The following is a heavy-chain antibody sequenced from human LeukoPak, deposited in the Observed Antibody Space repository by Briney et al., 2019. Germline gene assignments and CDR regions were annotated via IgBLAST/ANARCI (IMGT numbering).Heavy chain of an antibody. D-gene: IGHD3-22*01. CDR3: ARVSPSYYYGSSGYSSAFDI. J-gene: IGHJ3*02. V-gene: IGHV4-4*02. CDR1: GDSISSTNW. CDR2: IYHSGTR. Sequence: SETLSLTCAVSGDSISSTNWWTWVRQPPGKGLEWIGEIYHSGTRNYNPSLESRVTISVDKSKNQFFLRLSSVTAADTAVYYCARVSPSYYYGSSGYSSAFDIWGQGTMVTVSS.